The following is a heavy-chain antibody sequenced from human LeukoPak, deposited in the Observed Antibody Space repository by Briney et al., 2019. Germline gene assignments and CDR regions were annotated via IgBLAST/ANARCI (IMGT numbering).Heavy chain of an antibody. CDR3: ARHQRGNSDAFDT. D-gene: IGHD4-23*01. V-gene: IGHV4-61*02. CDR2: IYTSGST. CDR1: GNSISSGDNY. J-gene: IGHJ3*02. Sequence: NPSETLSLTCTVSGNSISSGDNYWSWIRQPAGKGLEWIGRIYTSGSTNYNPSLKSRVTMSVDTSKNQFSLKLSSVTAADTAVYYCARHQRGNSDAFDTWGQGTMVTVSS.